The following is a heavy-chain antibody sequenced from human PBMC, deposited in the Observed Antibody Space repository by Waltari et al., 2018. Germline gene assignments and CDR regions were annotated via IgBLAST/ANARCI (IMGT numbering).Heavy chain of an antibody. V-gene: IGHV3-23*03. CDR1: GFTFSSYA. CDR2: IYSGGSST. CDR3: AKGPPCDY. J-gene: IGHJ4*02. Sequence: EVQLLESGGGLVQPGGSLRLSCAASGFTFSSYAMSWVRQAPGRGLEWVSVIYSGGSSTYYADAVKGRVTISRDNSKNTLYLQMNSLRAEDTAVYYCAKGPPCDYWGQGTLVTVSS.